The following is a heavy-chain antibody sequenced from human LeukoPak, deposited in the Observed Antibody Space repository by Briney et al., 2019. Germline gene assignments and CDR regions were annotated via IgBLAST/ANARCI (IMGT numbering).Heavy chain of an antibody. CDR1: GFTFGDYA. J-gene: IGHJ4*02. CDR2: IRSKAYGGTT. V-gene: IGHV3-49*04. Sequence: GRSLRLSCTASGFTFGDYAMSWVRQAPGKGLEWVGFIRSKAYGGTTEYAASVKGRFTISRDDSKSIAYLQMNSLKTEDTAVYYCTRIAVAIYFDYWGQGTLVTVSS. CDR3: TRIAVAIYFDY. D-gene: IGHD6-19*01.